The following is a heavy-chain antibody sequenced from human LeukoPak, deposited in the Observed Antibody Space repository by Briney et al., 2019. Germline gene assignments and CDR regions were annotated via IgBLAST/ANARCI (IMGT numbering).Heavy chain of an antibody. CDR2: INWNGGST. CDR3: ARNGLVLLWLGETMRYYFDY. J-gene: IGHJ4*02. Sequence: GGSLRLSCAASGFNFDDYGMSWVRQAPGKGLEWVSGINWNGGSTGYADSVKGRFTISRDNAKNSLYLQMNSLRAEDTALYYCARNGLVLLWLGETMRYYFDYWGQGTLVTVSS. D-gene: IGHD3-10*01. CDR1: GFNFDDYG. V-gene: IGHV3-20*04.